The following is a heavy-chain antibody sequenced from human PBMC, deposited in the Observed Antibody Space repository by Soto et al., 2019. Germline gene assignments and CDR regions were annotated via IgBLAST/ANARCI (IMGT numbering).Heavy chain of an antibody. CDR1: GFTFSRNW. J-gene: IGHJ3*02. Sequence: EVQLVESGGGLVQPGGSLRLSCAASGFTFSRNWMNWVRQAPGKGLEWVANIKQDGTEKNYVDSVKGRFTISRDNARNSLYLQMDSLRAEDTAVYFCARGDTPMITGMDSFDIWGQGTMVTVSS. CDR2: IKQDGTEK. V-gene: IGHV3-7*01. CDR3: ARGDTPMITGMDSFDI. D-gene: IGHD5-18*01.